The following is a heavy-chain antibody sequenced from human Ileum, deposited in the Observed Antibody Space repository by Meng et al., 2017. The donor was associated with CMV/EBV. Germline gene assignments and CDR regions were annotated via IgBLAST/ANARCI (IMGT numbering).Heavy chain of an antibody. V-gene: IGHV4-39*01. CDR2: IYYGGST. Sequence: GSLRLSCTVSGGSISSPTYYWGWIRQPPGKGLEWIGSIYYGGSTFYNPSLKSRVIISVDTSKNQFSLSLSSVTAADTAVYYCASQRRRFLEWFDYWGQGTLVTVSS. J-gene: IGHJ4*02. CDR1: GGSISSPTYY. CDR3: ASQRRRFLEWFDY. D-gene: IGHD3-3*01.